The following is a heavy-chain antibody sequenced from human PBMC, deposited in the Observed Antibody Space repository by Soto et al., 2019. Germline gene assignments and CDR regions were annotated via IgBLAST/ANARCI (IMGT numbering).Heavy chain of an antibody. J-gene: IGHJ6*03. V-gene: IGHV4-59*01. CDR1: GGSISSYY. CDR2: IYYSGST. CDR3: ASTPYYYYYMDV. Sequence: PSETLSLTCTVSGGSISSYYWSWIRQPPGEGLEWIGYIYYSGSTNYNPSLKSRVTISVDTSKNQFSLKLSSVTAADTAVYYCASTPYYYYYMDVWGKGTTVTVSS.